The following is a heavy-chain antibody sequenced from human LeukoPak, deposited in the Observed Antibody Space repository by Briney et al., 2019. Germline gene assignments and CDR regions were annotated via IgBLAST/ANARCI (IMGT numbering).Heavy chain of an antibody. V-gene: IGHV3-48*01. J-gene: IGHJ4*02. CDR1: GFTFSTYS. D-gene: IGHD2-15*01. CDR3: ASGRDTVVVAAATPRLFDY. Sequence: GGSLRLSCAASGFTFSTYSMNWVRQAPGKGLEWVSYISGSSSTIYYADSVKGRFTISRDDAKNSLYLQMNSLRAEDTAVYYCASGRDTVVVAAATPRLFDYWGQRTLVTVSS. CDR2: ISGSSSTI.